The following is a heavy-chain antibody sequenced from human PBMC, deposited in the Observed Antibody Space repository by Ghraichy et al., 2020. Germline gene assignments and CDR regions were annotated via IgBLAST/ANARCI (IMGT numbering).Heavy chain of an antibody. Sequence: GGSLRLSCAASGFTFTYYGMHWVRQAPGKGLEWVAFIRHDGNNKYYADSVRGRFTISRDNSKNTLDLQMNSLRTEDTAVYYCAKDKGSSFDNDPFHIWGQGTLVTVSS. CDR3: AKDKGSSFDNDPFHI. CDR2: IRHDGNNK. D-gene: IGHD6-13*01. V-gene: IGHV3-30*02. J-gene: IGHJ3*02. CDR1: GFTFTYYG.